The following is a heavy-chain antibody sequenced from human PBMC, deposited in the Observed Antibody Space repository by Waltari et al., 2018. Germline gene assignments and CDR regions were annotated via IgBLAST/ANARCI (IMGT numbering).Heavy chain of an antibody. CDR1: GGSISSYS. V-gene: IGHV4-59*01. D-gene: IGHD3-3*01. J-gene: IGHJ6*03. CDR2: VYYIGRN. CDR3: ARSYFDVWSGRYYYYMDV. Sequence: QVQLQESCPGLVMPSETLSLTCTVSGGSISSYSWSWIRQSPGKVLEWIGNVYYIGRNNANPALKSRASISVDTSKNEFSLRLSSVTAADTAVYYCARSYFDVWSGRYYYYMDVWGKGTTVTISS.